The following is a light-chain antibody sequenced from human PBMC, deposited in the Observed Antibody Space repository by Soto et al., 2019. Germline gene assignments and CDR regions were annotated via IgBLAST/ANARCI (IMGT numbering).Light chain of an antibody. J-gene: IGKJ1*01. CDR3: LQDYDYPRT. V-gene: IGKV1-6*01. CDR1: QDIRAE. CDR2: GTS. Sequence: AIQMTQSPSSLSASVGDRVTITCRASQDIRAELGWYQQKPGEAPKLLVYGTSTLQTGFPSRFSGSGSGADFTLTISSLQPEDFATYYCLQDYDYPRTFGQGTKVEIK.